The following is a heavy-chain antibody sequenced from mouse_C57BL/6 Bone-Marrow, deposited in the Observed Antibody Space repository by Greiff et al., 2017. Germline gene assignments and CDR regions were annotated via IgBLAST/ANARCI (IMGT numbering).Heavy chain of an antibody. J-gene: IGHJ3*01. CDR2: ISSGGSYT. V-gene: IGHV5-6*02. D-gene: IGHD3-2*02. CDR1: GFTFSSYG. CDR3: ARLDSSGPFAY. Sequence: EVMLVESGGDLVKPGGSLKLSCAASGFTFSSYGMSWVRQTPDKRLEWVATISSGGSYTYYPDSVKGRFTISRDNAKNTLYLQMSSLKSEDTAMYYWARLDSSGPFAYWGQGTLVTVSA.